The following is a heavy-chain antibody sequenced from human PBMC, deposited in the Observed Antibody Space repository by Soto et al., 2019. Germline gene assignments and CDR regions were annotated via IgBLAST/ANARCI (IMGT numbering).Heavy chain of an antibody. Sequence: SETLSLTCTVSGASISSSSYYWGWIRQPPGKGLAWIGYIYHSGSTYYNPSLKSRVTISVDRSKNQFSLKLSSVTAADTAVYYCARGMTTVTTLDYWGQGTLVT. CDR2: IYHSGST. CDR1: GASISSSSYY. CDR3: ARGMTTVTTLDY. D-gene: IGHD4-17*01. J-gene: IGHJ4*02. V-gene: IGHV4-39*07.